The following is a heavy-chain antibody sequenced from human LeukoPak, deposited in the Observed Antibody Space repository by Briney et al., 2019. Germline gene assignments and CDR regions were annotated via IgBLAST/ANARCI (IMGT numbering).Heavy chain of an antibody. CDR1: GFTFSSYG. CDR3: AKDKGLITMIVEYDY. J-gene: IGHJ4*02. D-gene: IGHD3-22*01. Sequence: GGSLRLSCAASGFTFSSYGMHWVRQAPGKGLEWVAVISYDGSNKYYADSVKGRFTISRDNSKNTLYLQMNSLRAEDTAVYYCAKDKGLITMIVEYDYWGQGTLVTVSS. CDR2: ISYDGSNK. V-gene: IGHV3-30*18.